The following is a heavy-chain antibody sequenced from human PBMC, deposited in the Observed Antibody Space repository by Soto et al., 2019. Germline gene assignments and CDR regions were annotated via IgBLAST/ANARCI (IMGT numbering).Heavy chain of an antibody. V-gene: IGHV3-9*01. J-gene: IGHJ2*01. CDR3: AKDMYGGDRHTYDDVDL. CDR1: GFTFDDYA. CDR2: ISWESRSI. D-gene: IGHD2-21*02. Sequence: DVQLVESGGGLVQPGRSLRLSCAASGFTFDDYAMHWVRQAPGKGLEWVSGISWESRSIDYADSVRGRFTISRDDAKNSLYLQMNGRRPEDTALYYCAKDMYGGDRHTYDDVDLWGRGTLVTVSS.